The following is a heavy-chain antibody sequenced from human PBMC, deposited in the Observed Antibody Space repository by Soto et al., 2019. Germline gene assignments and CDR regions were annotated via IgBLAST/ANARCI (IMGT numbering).Heavy chain of an antibody. D-gene: IGHD6-19*01. Sequence: PGGSLRLSCATSGFTFRSYAVFWVRQAPGKGLEWVSAISGNGGSTYYADPAKGRFTISRDNSRNTLYLQMNSLRTEDTAVYYCAKDQFSSGWYNDYYYGLDVWGQGTTVTVSS. CDR3: AKDQFSSGWYNDYYYGLDV. CDR1: GFTFRSYA. CDR2: ISGNGGST. J-gene: IGHJ6*02. V-gene: IGHV3-23*01.